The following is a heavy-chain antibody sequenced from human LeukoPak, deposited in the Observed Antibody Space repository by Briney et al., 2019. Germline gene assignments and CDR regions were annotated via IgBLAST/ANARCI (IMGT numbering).Heavy chain of an antibody. Sequence: SETLSLTCTVSGGSISSYYWSWIRQPAGKGLEWIGRIYTSGSTNYNPSLKSRVTMSVDTSKNQFSLKLTSVTAADTAVYYCARWITTQGTFDIWAQGTMVTVSS. D-gene: IGHD1-1*01. J-gene: IGHJ3*02. CDR1: GGSISSYY. V-gene: IGHV4-4*07. CDR3: ARWITTQGTFDI. CDR2: IYTSGST.